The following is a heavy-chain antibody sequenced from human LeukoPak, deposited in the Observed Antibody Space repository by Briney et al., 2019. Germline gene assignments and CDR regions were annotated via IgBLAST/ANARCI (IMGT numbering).Heavy chain of an antibody. V-gene: IGHV4-59*08. D-gene: IGHD3-16*02. CDR3: ARHIGGGIEDMDV. Sequence: SETLSLTCTVSGGSIGTYYWSWIRQSPGKGLEWIGYIYVTGTRYNPYLQSRVTISVDRSRNQFFLKVSSATAADTAVYYCARHIGGGIEDMDVWGKGAKVIVSS. CDR1: GGSIGTYY. J-gene: IGHJ6*03. CDR2: IYVTGT.